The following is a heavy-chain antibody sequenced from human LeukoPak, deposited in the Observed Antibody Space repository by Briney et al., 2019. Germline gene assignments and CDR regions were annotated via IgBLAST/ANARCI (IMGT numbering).Heavy chain of an antibody. CDR3: AKDIWEGYSPSFDY. Sequence: TGGALRLSCAASGFTFDDYAMHWVRQAPGKGLEWVSGISWNSGSIGYADSVKGRFTISRDNAKNSLYLQMNSLRAEDTALYYCAKDIWEGYSPSFDYWGQGTLVTVSS. D-gene: IGHD2-15*01. CDR1: GFTFDDYA. V-gene: IGHV3-9*01. CDR2: ISWNSGSI. J-gene: IGHJ4*02.